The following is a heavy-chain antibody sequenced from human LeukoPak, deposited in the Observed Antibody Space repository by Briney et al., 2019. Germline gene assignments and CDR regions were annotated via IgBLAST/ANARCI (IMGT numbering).Heavy chain of an antibody. V-gene: IGHV3-21*01. J-gene: IGHJ2*01. CDR3: ARGGSQDWYFDL. CDR1: GFTFSSYS. D-gene: IGHD1-26*01. Sequence: PGGSLRLSCAASGFTFSSYSMNWVRQAPGKGLEWVSSISSSSSYIYYADSVKGRFTISRDNAKNSLYLQMNSLRAEDTAVYYCARGGSQDWYFDLWGRGTLVTVSS. CDR2: ISSSSSYI.